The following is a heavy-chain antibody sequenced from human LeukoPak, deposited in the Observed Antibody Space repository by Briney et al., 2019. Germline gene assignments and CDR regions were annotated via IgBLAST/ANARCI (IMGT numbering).Heavy chain of an antibody. CDR3: ARPSGSWPNYYFDY. CDR1: GYTFTGYY. Sequence: ASVKVSCKASGYTFTGYYMHWVRKAPGQGPEWMGWINPNSGDTNYVQKFQGRVTTTRDTSISTAHMEVSRLTSEDTAVYYCARPSGSWPNYYFDYWGQGTLVTVSS. CDR2: INPNSGDT. V-gene: IGHV1-2*02. J-gene: IGHJ4*02. D-gene: IGHD6-13*01.